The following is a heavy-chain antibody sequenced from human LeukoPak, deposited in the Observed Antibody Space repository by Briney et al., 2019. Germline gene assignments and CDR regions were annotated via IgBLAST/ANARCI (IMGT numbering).Heavy chain of an antibody. D-gene: IGHD2-2*01. Sequence: SETLSLTCTVSGDSINGFYWSWIRQAAGKGLEWIGHIYTSGSTNYNPSLRSRVTMSVDMSKNQFSLKLRSVTAADTAVYYCARDVVAARGSFDYWGQGTLVTVSS. V-gene: IGHV4-4*07. CDR2: IYTSGST. CDR1: GDSINGFY. J-gene: IGHJ4*02. CDR3: ARDVVAARGSFDY.